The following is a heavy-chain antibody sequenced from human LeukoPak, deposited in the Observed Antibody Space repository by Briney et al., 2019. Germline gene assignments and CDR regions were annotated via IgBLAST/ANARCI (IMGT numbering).Heavy chain of an antibody. CDR1: GFTFSSYA. CDR2: IKSKTDGGTT. Sequence: GGSLRLSCAASGFTFSSYAMHWVRQAPGKGLEWVGRIKSKTDGGTTDYAAPVKGRFTISRDDSKNTLYLQMNSLKTEDTAVYYCTTGPAAAVLIWDYWGQGTLVTVSS. CDR3: TTGPAAAVLIWDY. V-gene: IGHV3-15*01. J-gene: IGHJ4*02. D-gene: IGHD2-8*01.